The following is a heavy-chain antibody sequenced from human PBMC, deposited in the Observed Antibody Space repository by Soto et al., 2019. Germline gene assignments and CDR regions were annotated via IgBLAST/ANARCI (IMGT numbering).Heavy chain of an antibody. V-gene: IGHV1-69*01. CDR1: GGTFSSYA. J-gene: IGHJ6*02. Sequence: SVKVYCKSSGGTFSSYAISWVRQAPGQVLEWMGGIIPIFGTANYAQKFQGRVTITADESTSTAYMELSSLRSEDTAVYYCARGCSSTSCSLYYYYGMDVWGQGTTVTVSS. CDR2: IIPIFGTA. D-gene: IGHD2-2*01. CDR3: ARGCSSTSCSLYYYYGMDV.